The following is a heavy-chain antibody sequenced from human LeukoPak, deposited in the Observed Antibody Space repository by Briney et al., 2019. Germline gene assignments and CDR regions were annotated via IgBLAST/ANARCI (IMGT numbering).Heavy chain of an antibody. CDR2: INPNSGGT. D-gene: IGHD3-10*01. CDR3: ARDGGDTLLRGVMNYFVY. CDR1: GYTFTGYY. Sequence: RASVKVSCKASGYTFTGYYMHWVRQAPGQGLEWMGWINPNSGGTNYAQKFQGRVTMTRDTSISTAYMELISLTSDDTAVYYCARDGGDTLLRGVMNYFVYWGQGTLVTVSS. V-gene: IGHV1-2*02. J-gene: IGHJ4*02.